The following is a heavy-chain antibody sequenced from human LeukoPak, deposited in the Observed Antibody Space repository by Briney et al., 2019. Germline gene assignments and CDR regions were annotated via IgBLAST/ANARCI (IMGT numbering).Heavy chain of an antibody. J-gene: IGHJ6*03. CDR1: GYTFTGYY. V-gene: IGHV1-2*02. CDR2: INPNSGGT. CDR3: ARIVATINSYYYYYYMDV. D-gene: IGHD5-12*01. Sequence: ASVKVSCKASGYTFTGYYMHWVRQAPGQGLEWMGWINPNSGGTNYAQKLQGRVTMTTDTSTSTAYMELRSLRSDDTAVYYCARIVATINSYYYYYYMDVWGKGTTVTVSS.